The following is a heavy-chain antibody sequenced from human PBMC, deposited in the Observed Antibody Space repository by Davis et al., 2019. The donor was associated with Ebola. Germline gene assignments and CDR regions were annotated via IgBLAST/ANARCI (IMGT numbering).Heavy chain of an antibody. CDR2: INSNGSST. D-gene: IGHD3-10*01. J-gene: IGHJ4*02. Sequence: HTGGSLRLSCAASGFTLSSYWMHWVRQGPGKGLVWVSRINSNGSSTSYADSVKGRFTISRDNAKNSLYLQMNSLRAEDTAVYYCASQHGSGSYYLRYWGQGTLVTVSS. V-gene: IGHV3-74*01. CDR3: ASQHGSGSYYLRY. CDR1: GFTLSSYW.